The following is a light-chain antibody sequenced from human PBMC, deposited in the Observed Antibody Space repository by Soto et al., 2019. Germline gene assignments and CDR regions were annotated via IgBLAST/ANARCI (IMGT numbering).Light chain of an antibody. V-gene: IGLV2-23*02. Sequence: QSALTQPASVSGYPGQSITISCAGSGGDLGNYDLLSWYKQIPGKAPKLIIFEVNRRPSGVSDRFSGSKSGNTASLTIYGLQAEDEADFFCCSYAGNGAWVFVGGTQLTVL. CDR3: CSYAGNGAWV. CDR2: EVN. CDR1: GGDLGNYDL. J-gene: IGLJ3*02.